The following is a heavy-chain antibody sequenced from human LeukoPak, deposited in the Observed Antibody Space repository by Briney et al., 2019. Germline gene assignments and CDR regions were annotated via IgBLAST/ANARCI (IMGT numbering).Heavy chain of an antibody. Sequence: SETLSLTCTVSGGSISSGDYYWSWIRQPPGKGLEWIGYIYYSGSTYYNPSLKSRVTISVDTSKNQFSLRLSSVTAADTAVYYCARRYSSNWYFDYWGQGTLVTVSS. CDR3: ARRYSSNWYFDY. D-gene: IGHD6-13*01. J-gene: IGHJ4*02. CDR2: IYYSGST. V-gene: IGHV4-30-4*02. CDR1: GGSISSGDYY.